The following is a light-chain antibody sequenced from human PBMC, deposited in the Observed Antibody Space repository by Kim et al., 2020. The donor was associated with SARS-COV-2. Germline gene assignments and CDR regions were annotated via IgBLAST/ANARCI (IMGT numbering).Light chain of an antibody. J-gene: IGLJ2*01. CDR1: STNIGSNC. Sequence: PVQGVTISGSGSSTNIGSNCVYWYQQHPGTAPNLLIYRNNQRPSGFPDRFSGSKSGTAASLAISGLRSEDEADYYCATWDDSHVVFGGGTQLTVL. CDR3: ATWDDSHVV. CDR2: RNN. V-gene: IGLV1-47*01.